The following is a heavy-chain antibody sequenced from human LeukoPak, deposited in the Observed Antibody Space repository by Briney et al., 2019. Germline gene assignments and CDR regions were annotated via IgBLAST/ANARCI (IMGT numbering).Heavy chain of an antibody. D-gene: IGHD3-3*01. CDR1: GYPFTSYG. CDR2: ISGYNGNT. J-gene: IGHJ6*02. Sequence: ASVKVSCKASGYPFTSYGISWVRQPPGQGLEWMGWISGYNGNTNYAQKLQGRVTMTTDTSTSTAYMELRSLRSDDTAVYYCARDYRKVFGVIIIDGMDVWGQGTTVTVSS. V-gene: IGHV1-18*01. CDR3: ARDYRKVFGVIIIDGMDV.